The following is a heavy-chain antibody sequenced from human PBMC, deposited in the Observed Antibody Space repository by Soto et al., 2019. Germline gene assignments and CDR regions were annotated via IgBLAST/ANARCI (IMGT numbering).Heavy chain of an antibody. V-gene: IGHV4-4*02. CDR1: GGSISSSNW. CDR2: IYHSGST. J-gene: IGHJ4*02. CDR3: ARSSDPNDSSGYSSPLFDY. D-gene: IGHD3-22*01. Sequence: SETLSLTFAVSGGSISSSNWWSWVRQPPGKGLEWIGEIYHSGSTNYNPSLKSRVTISVDKSKNQFSLKLSSVTAADTAVYYCARSSDPNDSSGYSSPLFDYWGQGTLVTVSS.